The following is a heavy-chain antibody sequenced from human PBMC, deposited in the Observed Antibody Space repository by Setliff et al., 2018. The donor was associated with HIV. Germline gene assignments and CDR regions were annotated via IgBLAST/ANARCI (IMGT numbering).Heavy chain of an antibody. CDR2: INAGNGET. D-gene: IGHD1-26*01. Sequence: ASVKVSCKASGYTFTDYTIHWVRQAPGQRLEWMGWINAGNGETIYAQKFQGRVTMTEDTSTDTAYMELSSLRSEDTAVYYCATDSNFGGIVTPWDYWGQGTQVTVSS. V-gene: IGHV1-3*01. CDR1: GYTFTDYT. J-gene: IGHJ4*02. CDR3: ATDSNFGGIVTPWDY.